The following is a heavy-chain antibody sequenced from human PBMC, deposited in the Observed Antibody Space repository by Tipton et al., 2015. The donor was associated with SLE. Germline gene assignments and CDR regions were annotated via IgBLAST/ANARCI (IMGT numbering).Heavy chain of an antibody. CDR1: GGSVSSGGYY. J-gene: IGHJ5*02. V-gene: IGHV4-31*03. D-gene: IGHD2-2*01. CDR3: ARFGRSAAMDWFAR. Sequence: TLSLTCTVSGGSVSSGGYYWSWIRQHPGKGLEWIGYIYNTVNTYYNPSLTSRVTISDDTSKNQFSLTLSSVTAAGAAIYYCARFGRSAAMDWFARLGQGPLVTFSS. CDR2: IYNTVNT.